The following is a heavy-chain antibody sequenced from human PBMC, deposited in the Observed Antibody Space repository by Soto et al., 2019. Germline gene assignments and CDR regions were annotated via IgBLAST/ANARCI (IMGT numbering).Heavy chain of an antibody. J-gene: IGHJ5*02. CDR3: ATDQDSAFPYDT. D-gene: IGHD3-9*01. V-gene: IGHV3-33*01. CDR2: IWYDGSKK. Sequence: GGSLRLSCAASGFTFSTYGMHWVRQAPGKGLEWLALIWYDGSKKYYADSVRGRFTISRDNSKNTLYLEMNSLRAEDTAVYYCATDQDSAFPYDTWGQGTLVTVSS. CDR1: GFTFSTYG.